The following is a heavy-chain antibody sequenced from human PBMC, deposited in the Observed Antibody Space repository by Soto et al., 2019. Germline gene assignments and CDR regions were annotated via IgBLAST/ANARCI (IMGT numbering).Heavy chain of an antibody. CDR1: DGNCIGHD. CDR2: INHSGST. V-gene: IGHV4-34*01. J-gene: IGHJ5*02. CDR3: ARGRAAAGSITWSDP. Sequence: VTHCLRYAVDDGNCIGHDWSWIRPNPGKGLEWIGEINHSGSTNYNPSLKSRVTISVDTSKNQFSLKLSSVTAADTAVYYCARGRAAAGSITWSDPWGQRTPVTV. D-gene: IGHD6-13*01.